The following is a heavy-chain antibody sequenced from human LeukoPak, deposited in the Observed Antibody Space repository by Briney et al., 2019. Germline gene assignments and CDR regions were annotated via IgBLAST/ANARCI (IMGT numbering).Heavy chain of an antibody. CDR3: ARVGPILTSHYDY. CDR1: GFTFSSYE. V-gene: IGHV3-48*03. Sequence: GGSLRLSCAASGFTFSSYEMNWVRQAPGKGLKWVSYISTSGSAIYYADSVKGRFTISRDNAKNSLYLQMNSLRAEDTAVYCCARVGPILTSHYDYWGQGTLVTVSS. J-gene: IGHJ4*02. D-gene: IGHD3-9*01. CDR2: ISTSGSAI.